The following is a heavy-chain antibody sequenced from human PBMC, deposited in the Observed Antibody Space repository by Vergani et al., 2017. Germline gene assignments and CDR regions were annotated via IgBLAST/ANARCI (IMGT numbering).Heavy chain of an antibody. V-gene: IGHV3-9*01. CDR3: AKDHYXFWSGYPNLSPFDL. J-gene: IGHJ2*01. D-gene: IGHD3-3*01. CDR2: ISWNSGSI. Sequence: EVQLVESGGGLVQPGRSLRLSCAASGFTFDDYAMHWVRQAPGKGLECVSGISWNSGSIGYADSVKGRFTISRDNAKNSLYLQMNSLRAEDTALYYCAKDHYXFWSGYPNLSPFDLWGRGTLVTVSS. CDR1: GFTFDDYA.